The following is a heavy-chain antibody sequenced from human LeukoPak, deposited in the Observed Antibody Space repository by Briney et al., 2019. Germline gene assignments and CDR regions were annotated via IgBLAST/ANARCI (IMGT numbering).Heavy chain of an antibody. CDR1: GFTFGDYA. J-gene: IGHJ4*02. Sequence: QPGRSLRLSCTASGFTFGDYAMSWFRQAPGKGLEWVSYISGPGTTTYYADSVRGRFTISRDNAKNSLYLQMNSLRAEDTAVYYCASRYSPFDFWGQGTLVTVSS. CDR3: ASRYSPFDF. CDR2: ISGPGTTT. V-gene: IGHV3-48*03. D-gene: IGHD3-16*02.